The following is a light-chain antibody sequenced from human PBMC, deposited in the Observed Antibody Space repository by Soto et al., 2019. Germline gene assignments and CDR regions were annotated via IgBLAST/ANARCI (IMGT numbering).Light chain of an antibody. J-gene: IGKJ1*01. V-gene: IGKV1-9*01. CDR3: QQLNSYPLT. CDR1: QGISSY. CDR2: AAS. Sequence: DIQLTQSPSFLSASVGDRVTITCRASQGISSYLAWYQQKPGKAPKLLIYAASTLQSGVPSRFSGSGSGTEFARTISSLQPEDFATDYCQQLNSYPLTFGQGTKVEIK.